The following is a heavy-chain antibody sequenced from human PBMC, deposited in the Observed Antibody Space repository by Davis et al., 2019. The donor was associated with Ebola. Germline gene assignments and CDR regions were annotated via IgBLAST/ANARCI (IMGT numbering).Heavy chain of an antibody. CDR1: GFTFSSYA. Sequence: GESLKISCAASGFTFSSYAMHWVRQAPGKGLEWVAVISYDGSNKYYADSVKGRFTISRDNSKNTLYLQMNSLRAEDTAVYYCARDSAALRIVGAGNFDYWGQGTLVTVSS. CDR2: ISYDGSNK. D-gene: IGHD1-26*01. V-gene: IGHV3-30-3*01. J-gene: IGHJ4*02. CDR3: ARDSAALRIVGAGNFDY.